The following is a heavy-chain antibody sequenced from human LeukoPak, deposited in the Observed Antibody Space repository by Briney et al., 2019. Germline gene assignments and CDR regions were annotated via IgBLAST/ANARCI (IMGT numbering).Heavy chain of an antibody. Sequence: GGSLRLSCAASGFTFSSYEMNWVRQAPGKGLEWVSYISSSGSTIYYADSVKGRFTISRDNAKNSLYLQMNSLRAEDTAVYYCARGLKAYYGSGSYSSVVYYYYMDVWGKGTTVTVSS. CDR3: ARGLKAYYGSGSYSSVVYYYYMDV. D-gene: IGHD3-10*01. J-gene: IGHJ6*03. CDR1: GFTFSSYE. V-gene: IGHV3-48*03. CDR2: ISSSGSTI.